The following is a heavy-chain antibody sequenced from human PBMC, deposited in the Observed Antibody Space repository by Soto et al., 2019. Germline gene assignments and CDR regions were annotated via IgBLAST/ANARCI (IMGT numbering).Heavy chain of an antibody. V-gene: IGHV4-39*07. D-gene: IGHD3-10*01. J-gene: IGHJ5*02. CDR2: IYYSGST. Sequence: SDSLSLTCTVAGGSISSSSYYWGWIRQPPGKGLEWIGSIYYSGSTYYNPSLKSRVTISVDTSKNQFSLNLSSVTAADTAMYYCARDLRGRRSGRFDPWGQGTLVTVSS. CDR1: GGSISSSSYY. CDR3: ARDLRGRRSGRFDP.